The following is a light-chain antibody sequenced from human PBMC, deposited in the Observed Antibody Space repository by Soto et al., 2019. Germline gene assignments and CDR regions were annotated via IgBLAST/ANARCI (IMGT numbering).Light chain of an antibody. CDR1: ESISNW. Sequence: DIQMTQSPSTLSASVGDRVILPCRASESISNWLAWYQQKPGKAPQLLIYKASSLKSGVPLRFSGSGSGTEFTLTINSLQPDDFATYYCQQYDTYWTFGQGTKVDIK. J-gene: IGKJ1*01. CDR2: KAS. CDR3: QQYDTYWT. V-gene: IGKV1-5*03.